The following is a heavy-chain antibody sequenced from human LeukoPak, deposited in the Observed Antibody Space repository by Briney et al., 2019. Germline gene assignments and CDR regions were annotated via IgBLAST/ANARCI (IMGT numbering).Heavy chain of an antibody. V-gene: IGHV1-18*01. D-gene: IGHD2-21*02. J-gene: IGHJ5*02. CDR3: ARGYCGGDCSPGWFDP. Sequence: ASVKVSCKASGYTFTSYGISWVRQAPGQGLEWMGWISAYNGNTNYAQKLQGRVTMTRDTSTSTVYMELSSLRSEDTAVYYCARGYCGGDCSPGWFDPWGQGTLVTVSS. CDR1: GYTFTSYG. CDR2: ISAYNGNT.